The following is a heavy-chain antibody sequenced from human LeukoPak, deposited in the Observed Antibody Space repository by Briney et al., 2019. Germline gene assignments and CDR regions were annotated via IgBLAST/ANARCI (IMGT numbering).Heavy chain of an antibody. Sequence: GGSLRLSCAASGFTFSSYSMNWVRQAPGKGLEWVSSISSSSSYIYYADSVKGRFTISRDNAKNSLYLQMNSLRAEDRAVYYGVRGGIAAAGTFDPWGQGTLVTVSS. V-gene: IGHV3-21*01. J-gene: IGHJ5*02. CDR2: ISSSSSYI. CDR1: GFTFSSYS. CDR3: VRGGIAAAGTFDP. D-gene: IGHD6-13*01.